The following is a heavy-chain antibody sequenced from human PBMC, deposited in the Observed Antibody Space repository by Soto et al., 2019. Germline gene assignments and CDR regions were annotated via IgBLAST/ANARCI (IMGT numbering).Heavy chain of an antibody. D-gene: IGHD2-15*01. V-gene: IGHV3-23*01. J-gene: IGHJ4*02. CDR1: GFTFSSYA. CDR2: ISGSGGST. CDR3: AKDLGSGGSCYYYFDY. Sequence: GGSLRLSCAASGFTFSSYAISWVRQAPGKGLEWVSAISGSGGSTYYADSVKGRFTISRDNSKNTLYLQMNSLRAEDTAVYYCAKDLGSGGSCYYYFDYWGQGTLVTVSS.